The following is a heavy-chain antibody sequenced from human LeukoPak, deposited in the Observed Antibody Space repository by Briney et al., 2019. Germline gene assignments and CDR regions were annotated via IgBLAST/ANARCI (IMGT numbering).Heavy chain of an antibody. CDR2: ISYDGSNK. D-gene: IGHD6-19*01. CDR3: ARGYSSGWYYFDY. J-gene: IGHJ4*02. Sequence: GRSLRLSCAASGFTFSSYAMHWVRQAPGEGLEWVAVISYDGSNKYYADSVKGRFTISRDNSKNTLYLQMNSLRAEDTAVYYCARGYSSGWYYFDYWGQGTLVTVSS. V-gene: IGHV3-30-3*01. CDR1: GFTFSSYA.